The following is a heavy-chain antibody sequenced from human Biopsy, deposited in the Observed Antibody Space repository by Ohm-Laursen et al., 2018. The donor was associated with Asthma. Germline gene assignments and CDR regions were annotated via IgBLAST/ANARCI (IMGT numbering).Heavy chain of an antibody. CDR2: ISVYNGNT. CDR3: ARTYYDFLTGQVNDAFAI. CDR1: GYTFNSAG. V-gene: IGHV1-18*01. Sequence: GSSVKVSCKTSGYTFNSAGITWVRQAPGQGLEWMGWISVYNGNTKVARKLQDRVTMITDTSTSTAYMDLSSLRSEDTAVYYCARTYYDFLTGQVNDAFAIWGQGTVVTVSS. D-gene: IGHD3-9*01. J-gene: IGHJ3*02.